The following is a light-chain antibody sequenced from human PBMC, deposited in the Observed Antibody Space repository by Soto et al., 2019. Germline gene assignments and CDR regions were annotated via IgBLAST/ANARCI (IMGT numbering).Light chain of an antibody. V-gene: IGKV3-15*01. CDR3: QQYNERPPWT. CDR2: GTS. J-gene: IGKJ1*01. CDR1: LTMNNN. Sequence: EIVMTQSPATLSVSPGESVTLSCRASLTMNNNIAWSQHKPGQAPRLLIFGTSSRATGVPGRFSGSGFGTEFTHSISSLQSEDFAVYYCQQYNERPPWTFGQGTTVEMK.